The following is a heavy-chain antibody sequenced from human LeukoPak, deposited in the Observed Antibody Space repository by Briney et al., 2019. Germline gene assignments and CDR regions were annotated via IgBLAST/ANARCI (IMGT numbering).Heavy chain of an antibody. V-gene: IGHV3-23*01. CDR1: GFTFSSYD. CDR2: ISGSGGST. D-gene: IGHD2-2*01. Sequence: GGSLRLSCVVSGFTFSSYDMSWVRQAPGKGLEWVSGISGSGGSTYYADSVKGRSTISRDNSKKTLYMQMNSLRAEDTAVYYCAKDRHAPGRYCSSTTCFPFDSWGQGTLVTVSS. CDR3: AKDRHAPGRYCSSTTCFPFDS. J-gene: IGHJ5*01.